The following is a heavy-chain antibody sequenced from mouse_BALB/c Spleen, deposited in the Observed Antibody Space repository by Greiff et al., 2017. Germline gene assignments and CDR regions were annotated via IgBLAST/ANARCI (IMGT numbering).Heavy chain of an antibody. J-gene: IGHJ3*01. Sequence: DVQLQESGPELVKPGASVKIPCKASGYTFTDYNMDWVKQSHGKSLEWIGDINPNNGGTIYNQKFKGKATLTVDKSSSTAYMELRSLTSEDTAVYYCARSEGFAYWGQGTLVTVSA. CDR1: GYTFTDYN. V-gene: IGHV1-18*01. CDR3: ARSEGFAY. CDR2: INPNNGGT.